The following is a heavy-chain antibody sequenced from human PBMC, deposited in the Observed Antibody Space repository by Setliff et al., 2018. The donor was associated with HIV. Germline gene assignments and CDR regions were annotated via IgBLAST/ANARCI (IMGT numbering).Heavy chain of an antibody. J-gene: IGHJ6*03. CDR3: ARIGPDYDILTGYRDYYYMDV. Sequence: ASVKVSCKASGYTFTSYGISWVRQAPGQGLEWMGRISAYNGGTYSAQTLQGRVTMTTDTSTKTAYSELRSLSSDDTAMYYCARIGPDYDILTGYRDYYYMDVWGKGTTVTVSS. D-gene: IGHD3-9*01. CDR2: ISAYNGGT. CDR1: GYTFTSYG. V-gene: IGHV1-18*01.